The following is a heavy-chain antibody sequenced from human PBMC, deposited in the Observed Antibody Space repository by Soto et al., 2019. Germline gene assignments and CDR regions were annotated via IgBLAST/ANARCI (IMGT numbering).Heavy chain of an antibody. CDR2: IYWDDDK. J-gene: IGHJ4*02. Sequence: QITLKESGPTLVKPTQTLTLTCTFSGFSLSTSGVGVGWIRQPPGKALEWLALIYWDDDKRYSPSLKSRLTITKDTSKNQVVLTMTNIDPVDTATYYCAHRPEVDTAMVFDCWGQGTLVTVSS. CDR3: AHRPEVDTAMVFDC. D-gene: IGHD5-18*01. V-gene: IGHV2-5*02. CDR1: GFSLSTSGVG.